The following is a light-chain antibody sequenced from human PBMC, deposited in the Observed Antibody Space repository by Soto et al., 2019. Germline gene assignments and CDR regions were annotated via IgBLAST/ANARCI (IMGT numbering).Light chain of an antibody. V-gene: IGKV3-15*01. CDR1: QSVGSN. CDR2: GAS. CDR3: QQYNNWPPDRT. J-gene: IGKJ1*01. Sequence: EIVMTQSPATLSVSAGERATLSCRDSQSVGSNLAWYQQKPGQAPRLLIYGASTRATGIPARFSGSGSGTEFTLTISSLQSEDFAIYFCQQYNNWPPDRTFGQGTKVEIK.